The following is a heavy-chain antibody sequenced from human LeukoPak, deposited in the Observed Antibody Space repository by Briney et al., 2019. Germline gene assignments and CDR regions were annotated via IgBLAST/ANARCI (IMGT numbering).Heavy chain of an antibody. J-gene: IGHJ4*02. CDR2: ISGNNGHT. V-gene: IGHV1-18*01. Sequence: ASVKVSCKTSGYTFTTHGLSWVRQAPGQGLEWMGWISGNNGHTIYARKFQGRATITTDTSTTTVYMELGSLRPDDTALYYCARIGVRELKGGFDYWGQGTLVTVSS. CDR3: ARIGVRELKGGFDY. CDR1: GYTFTTHG. D-gene: IGHD3-10*01.